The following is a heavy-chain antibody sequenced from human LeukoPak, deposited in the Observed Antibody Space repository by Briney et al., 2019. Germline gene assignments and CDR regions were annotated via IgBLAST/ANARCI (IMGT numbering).Heavy chain of an antibody. CDR1: GFTFSSYD. Sequence: GGSLRLSCAASGFTFSSYDMNWVRQAPGMGLEWVSRISGSGGSTYYADSVKGRFTLSRDNSKNTVYLQMNSLRDEDTAVYFCARRGPDDYSGYVYFDFWGQGALVTVSS. CDR3: ARRGPDDYSGYVYFDF. D-gene: IGHD5-12*01. J-gene: IGHJ4*02. CDR2: ISGSGGST. V-gene: IGHV3-23*01.